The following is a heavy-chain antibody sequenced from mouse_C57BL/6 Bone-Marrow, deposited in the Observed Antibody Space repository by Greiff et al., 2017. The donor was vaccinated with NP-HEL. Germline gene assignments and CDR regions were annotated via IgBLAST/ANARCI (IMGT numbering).Heavy chain of an antibody. CDR1: GYTFTSYG. D-gene: IGHD2-1*01. CDR3: AREDYYGNYGAMDY. J-gene: IGHJ4*01. CDR2: IYPRSGNT. V-gene: IGHV1-81*01. Sequence: VQLQQSGAEPARPGASVKLSCKASGYTFTSYGISWVKQRTGQGLEWIGEIYPRSGNTYYNEKFKGKATLTADKSSSTAYMELRSLTSEDSAVYFCAREDYYGNYGAMDYWGQGTSVTVSS.